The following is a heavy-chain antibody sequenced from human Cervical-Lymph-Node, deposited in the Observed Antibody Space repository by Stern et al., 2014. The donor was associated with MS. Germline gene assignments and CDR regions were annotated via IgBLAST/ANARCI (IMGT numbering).Heavy chain of an antibody. CDR3: ARILAGPDYFDY. J-gene: IGHJ4*02. Sequence: ESGPALVKPTQTLTLTCTFSGFSLSTSKMCVNWIRQPPGKALEWLARIDWDDDTYYSASLKTRLTISKDTSRNQVVLTMTNMDPVDTATYYCARILAGPDYFDYWGQGILVTVSS. CDR2: IDWDDDT. V-gene: IGHV2-70*11. CDR1: GFSLSTSKMC. D-gene: IGHD6-19*01.